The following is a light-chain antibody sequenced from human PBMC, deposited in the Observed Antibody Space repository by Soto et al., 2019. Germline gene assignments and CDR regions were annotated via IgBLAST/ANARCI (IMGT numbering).Light chain of an antibody. V-gene: IGKV3-20*01. Sequence: EIVMTQSPATLSVSPGERATLSCRASQSLGSSFLAWYQQKPGQAPRLLIYSSSNRATGIPDRFSGGGSGTDFTLTISRLEPADFAVYYCQQHGRSPLTFGGGTKVDIK. CDR1: QSLGSSF. CDR2: SSS. J-gene: IGKJ4*01. CDR3: QQHGRSPLT.